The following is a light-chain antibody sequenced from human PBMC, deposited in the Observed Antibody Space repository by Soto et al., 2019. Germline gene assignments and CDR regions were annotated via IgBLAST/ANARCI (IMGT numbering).Light chain of an antibody. CDR3: QQYRNWPRT. CDR2: GAS. Sequence: EVVLTQSPATLSVSPGDRVTLSCRASQSVDINLAWYQQRPGQAPRLLVYGASTKATDMPGRFSGRGSGTEFTLTINNLQSEDFAVYYCQQYRNWPRTFGQGTKVDIK. CDR1: QSVDIN. J-gene: IGKJ1*01. V-gene: IGKV3-15*01.